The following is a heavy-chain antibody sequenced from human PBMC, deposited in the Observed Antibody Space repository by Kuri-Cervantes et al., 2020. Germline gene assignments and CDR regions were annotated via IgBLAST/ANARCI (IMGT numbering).Heavy chain of an antibody. D-gene: IGHD6-19*01. J-gene: IGHJ4*02. Sequence: GGSLRLSCAASGFTFGTYAMNWVRQAPEKGLEWVSGISGSGGSTYYADSVKGRFTISRDNSKNTLYLQMNSLRAEDTAVYYCAKDSSGWYSYYFDYWGQGTLVTVSS. CDR2: ISGSGGST. V-gene: IGHV3-23*01. CDR3: AKDSSGWYSYYFDY. CDR1: GFTFGTYA.